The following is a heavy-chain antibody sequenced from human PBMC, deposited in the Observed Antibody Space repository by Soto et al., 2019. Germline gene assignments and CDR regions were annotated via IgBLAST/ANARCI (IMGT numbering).Heavy chain of an antibody. J-gene: IGHJ4*02. V-gene: IGHV1-2*02. CDR2: INPNSGGT. CDR3: ARAYDILTGYYLLFDY. CDR1: GYTFTGYY. Sequence: ASVKVSCKSSGYTFTGYYMHWVRQAPGQGLEWMGWINPNSGGTNYAQKFQGRVTMTRDTSISTAYMELSRLRSDDTAVYYCARAYDILTGYYLLFDYWGQGTLVTVSS. D-gene: IGHD3-9*01.